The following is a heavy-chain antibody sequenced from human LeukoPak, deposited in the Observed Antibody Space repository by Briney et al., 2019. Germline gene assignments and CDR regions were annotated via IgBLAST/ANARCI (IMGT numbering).Heavy chain of an antibody. J-gene: IGHJ1*01. CDR2: IKSEIDGGAT. V-gene: IGHV3-15*07. CDR3: TSWGDTTAEYFQR. Sequence: GGSLRLSCATSGFSFSYTWMNWVRQAPGKGLEWVGRIKSEIDGGATDYAAPVQGRFTVSRDNSQATLYLQMNSLKTEDTAVYYCTSWGDTTAEYFQRWGQGTLVTVSS. CDR1: GFSFSYTW. D-gene: IGHD2-21*02.